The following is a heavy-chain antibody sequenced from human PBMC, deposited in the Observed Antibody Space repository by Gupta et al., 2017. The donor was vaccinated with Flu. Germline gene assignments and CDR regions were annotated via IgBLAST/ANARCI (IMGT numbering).Heavy chain of an antibody. CDR2: ISYDGSNK. CDR1: GFTYRSYA. CDR3: ARGKGVIRNNS. V-gene: IGHV3-30-3*01. Sequence: QVQLVEAGGGVVQHGRSLSLYCAEAGFTYRSYAMHWVRQAPGQRQEGVAVISYDGSNKYNADSVKGRFTISRYNSKNTLYLQMTSLRAEDTAVYYCARGKGVIRNNSWGQGTLVTVSS. J-gene: IGHJ4*02. D-gene: IGHD3-16*02.